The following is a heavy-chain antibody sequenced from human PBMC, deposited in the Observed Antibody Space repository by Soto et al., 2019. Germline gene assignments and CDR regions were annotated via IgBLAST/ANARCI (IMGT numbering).Heavy chain of an antibody. CDR2: MSYSGST. Sequence: TLSLTCTVSGGSISSGNYYWSWIRQPPGKGLEWIGFMSYSGSTSYNASLKSRVTISVDTSKSQFSLKLSSVTAADTAVYYCARAYGGNVFDYWGQGTLVTVSS. CDR3: ARAYGGNVFDY. V-gene: IGHV4-30-4*01. CDR1: GGSISSGNYY. J-gene: IGHJ4*02. D-gene: IGHD4-17*01.